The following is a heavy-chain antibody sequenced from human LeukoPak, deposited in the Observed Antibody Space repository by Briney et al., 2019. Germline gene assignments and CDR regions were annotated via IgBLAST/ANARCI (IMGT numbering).Heavy chain of an antibody. CDR2: TNPNSGGT. CDR1: GYTFTGYY. V-gene: IGHV1-2*02. D-gene: IGHD6-13*01. J-gene: IGHJ3*02. CDR3: AREGIAAVDAFDI. Sequence: ASVKVSCKASGYTFTGYYMHWVRQAPGQGLEWMGWTNPNSGGTNYAQKFQGRVTMTRDTSISTAYMELSRLRSDDTAVYYCAREGIAAVDAFDIWGQGTMVTVSS.